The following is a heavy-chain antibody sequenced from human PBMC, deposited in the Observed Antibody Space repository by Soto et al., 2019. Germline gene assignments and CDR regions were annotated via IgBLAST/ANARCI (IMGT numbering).Heavy chain of an antibody. CDR3: AREGKAGSSWYVGNRFDP. J-gene: IGHJ5*02. V-gene: IGHV6-1*01. CDR1: GDSVSSNSAA. CDR2: TYYRSKWYN. D-gene: IGHD6-13*01. Sequence: PSQTLSLTCAISGDSVSSNSAAWNWIRQSPSRGLEWLGRTYYRSKWYNDYAVSVKSRITINPDTSKNQFSLQLNSVTPEDTAVNYCAREGKAGSSWYVGNRFDPWGQGTLVTVPS.